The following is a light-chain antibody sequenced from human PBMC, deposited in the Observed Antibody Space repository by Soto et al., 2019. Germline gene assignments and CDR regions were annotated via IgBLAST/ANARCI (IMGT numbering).Light chain of an antibody. CDR2: DAS. CDR1: QSVSSY. V-gene: IGKV3-11*01. CDR3: QQRSNWPLT. J-gene: IGKJ1*01. Sequence: IVSTQSPATLSLSPGERATLSCWASQSVSSYLAWYQHKPGQAPRLLIYDASNRATGIPARFSGSGSGTDFTLTISSLEPEDFAVYYCQQRSNWPLTFGQGTKVDIK.